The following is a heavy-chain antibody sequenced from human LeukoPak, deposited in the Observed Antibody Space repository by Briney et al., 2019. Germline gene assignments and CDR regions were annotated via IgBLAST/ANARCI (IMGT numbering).Heavy chain of an antibody. CDR2: INPNGGGT. CDR3: ARDTSGYSPDAFDI. CDR1: GYTFTGYY. V-gene: IGHV1-2*02. D-gene: IGHD3-3*01. Sequence: ASVKVSCKASGYTFTGYYMHWVRQAPGQGLEWMGWINPNGGGTNYAQKFQGRVTMTRDTSISTAYMELSRLRSDDTAVYYCARDTSGYSPDAFDIWGQGTMVSVSS. J-gene: IGHJ3*02.